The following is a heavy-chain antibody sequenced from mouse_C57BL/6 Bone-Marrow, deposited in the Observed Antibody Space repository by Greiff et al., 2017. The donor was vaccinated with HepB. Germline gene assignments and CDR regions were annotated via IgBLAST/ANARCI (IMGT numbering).Heavy chain of an antibody. CDR1: GFTFSSYG. D-gene: IGHD1-1*01. CDR2: ISSGGSYT. J-gene: IGHJ2*01. V-gene: IGHV5-6*02. CDR3: ARRYYGSSYEDYFDY. Sequence: EVKLVESGGDLVKPGGSLKLSCAASGFTFSSYGMSWVRQSTDKRLEWVATISSGGSYTYYPDSLKGRFTISRDNAKNTLYLQMSSLKSEDTAMYYWARRYYGSSYEDYFDYWGQGTTLTDSS.